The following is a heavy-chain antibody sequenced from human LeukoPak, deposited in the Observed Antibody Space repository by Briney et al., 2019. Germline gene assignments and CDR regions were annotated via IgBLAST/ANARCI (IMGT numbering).Heavy chain of an antibody. CDR3: AKDVSAEYFQH. CDR1: GFTFSSYW. CDR2: ISGSGGST. Sequence: GGSLRLSCVVSGFTFSSYWMSWVRQAPGKGLEWVSAISGSGGSTYYADSVKGRFTISRDNSKNTLYLQMNSLRAEDTAVYYCAKDVSAEYFQHWGQGTLVTVSS. V-gene: IGHV3-23*01. J-gene: IGHJ1*01. D-gene: IGHD2/OR15-2a*01.